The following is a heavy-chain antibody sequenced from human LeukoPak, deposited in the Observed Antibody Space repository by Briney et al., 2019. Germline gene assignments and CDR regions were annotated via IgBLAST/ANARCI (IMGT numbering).Heavy chain of an antibody. V-gene: IGHV3-13*01. CDR2: IGTAGDT. CDR1: GFTFSSYD. D-gene: IGHD5-12*01. J-gene: IGHJ3*02. CDR3: ARSYDDGAFDI. Sequence: GGSLRLSCAASGFTFSSYDMHWVRQATGKGLEWVSAIGTAGDTYYPSSVKGRFTISRENAKNSLYLQMNSLRAGDTAVYYCARSYDDGAFDIWGQGTMVTVSS.